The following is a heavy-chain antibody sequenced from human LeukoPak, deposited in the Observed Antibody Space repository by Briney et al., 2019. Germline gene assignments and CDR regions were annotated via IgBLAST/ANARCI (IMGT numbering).Heavy chain of an antibody. CDR3: STKRDYYFHY. J-gene: IGHJ4*02. CDR1: GFTFSNVW. V-gene: IGHV3-15*01. D-gene: IGHD2-2*01. CDR2: IYSKIDGGIT. Sequence: GGSLRFSCAAAGFTFSNVWMSWVRQAPGKGLEWVGSIYSKIDGGITDYAAPVKGIFTISSDDSKNTLYLQKNSLNVDYTAVYYCSTKRDYYFHYWGQGALVIVSS.